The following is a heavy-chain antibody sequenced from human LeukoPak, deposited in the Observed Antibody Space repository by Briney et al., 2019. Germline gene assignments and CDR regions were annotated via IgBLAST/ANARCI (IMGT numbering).Heavy chain of an antibody. J-gene: IGHJ4*02. CDR1: GFTFDDYA. Sequence: GRSLRLSCAASGFTFDDYAMHWVRQAPGKGLEWVSGISWNSGSIGYADSVKGRFTISRDNAKNSLYLQMNSLRAEDTALYYCAKEEGSGWYALGYWGQGTLVTVSS. D-gene: IGHD6-19*01. V-gene: IGHV3-9*01. CDR3: AKEEGSGWYALGY. CDR2: ISWNSGSI.